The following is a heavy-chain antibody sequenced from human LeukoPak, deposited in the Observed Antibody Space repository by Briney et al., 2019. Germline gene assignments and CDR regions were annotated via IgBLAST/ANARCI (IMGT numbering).Heavy chain of an antibody. J-gene: IGHJ4*02. V-gene: IGHV1-24*01. CDR3: ATDRMVRGVKHLFDY. CDR2: FDPEDGET. D-gene: IGHD3-10*01. CDR1: GYTHTELS. Sequence: ASVKVSCKVSGYTHTELSMHWVRQAPGKGLEWMGGFDPEDGETIYAQKFQGRVTMTEDTSTDTAYMELSSLRSEDTAVYYCATDRMVRGVKHLFDYWGQGTLVTVSS.